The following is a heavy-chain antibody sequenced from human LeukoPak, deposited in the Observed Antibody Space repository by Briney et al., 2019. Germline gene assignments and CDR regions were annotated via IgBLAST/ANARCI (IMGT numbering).Heavy chain of an antibody. J-gene: IGHJ4*02. CDR3: AREGDGYNSPIDY. CDR2: ISGSGGST. Sequence: GGSLRLSCAASGFTFSSYEMNWVRQAPGKGLEWVSAISGSGGSTYYADSVKGRFTISRDNAKNSLFLQMNSLRAEDTAVYYCAREGDGYNSPIDYWGQGTLVTVSS. D-gene: IGHD5-24*01. V-gene: IGHV3-48*03. CDR1: GFTFSSYE.